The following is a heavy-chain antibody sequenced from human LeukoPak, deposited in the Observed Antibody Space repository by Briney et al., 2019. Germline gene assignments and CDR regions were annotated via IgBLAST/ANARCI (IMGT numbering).Heavy chain of an antibody. J-gene: IGHJ4*02. Sequence: ASVKVSCKVSGYTLTELSMHWVRQAPRKGLEWMGGFDPEDGETIYAQRFQGRVTMTEDTSTDAAYMELSSLRSEDTAVYYCATDSGRYWGQGTLVTVSS. CDR1: GYTLTELS. V-gene: IGHV1-24*01. CDR3: ATDSGRY. CDR2: FDPEDGET.